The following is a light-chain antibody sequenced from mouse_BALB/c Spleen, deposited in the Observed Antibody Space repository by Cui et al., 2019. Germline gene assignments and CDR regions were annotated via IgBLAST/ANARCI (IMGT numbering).Light chain of an antibody. CDR2: STS. CDR1: ASVSY. J-gene: IGKJ1*01. Sequence: QIVLTQSPALMSATLGEESSVTCSASASVSYMHWYQQKSGTSPKLLIFSTSNLASGVPSRFSGSGSGTFYSLTISSVEAEDAADYYCHQWSSYPWTFGGGTKLEIK. CDR3: HQWSSYPWT. V-gene: IGKV4-80*01.